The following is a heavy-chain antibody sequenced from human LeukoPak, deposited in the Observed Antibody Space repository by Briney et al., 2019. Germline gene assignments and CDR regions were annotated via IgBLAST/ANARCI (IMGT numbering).Heavy chain of an antibody. Sequence: GASVKVSCKASGYTFTSYDINWVRQATGQGLEWMGWMNPNRGNTGYAQKFQGRVTMTRNTSISTAYMELSSLRSEDTAVYYCASIPIAAAGSFDYWGQGTLVTVSS. CDR2: MNPNRGNT. J-gene: IGHJ4*02. CDR3: ASIPIAAAGSFDY. D-gene: IGHD6-13*01. V-gene: IGHV1-8*01. CDR1: GYTFTSYD.